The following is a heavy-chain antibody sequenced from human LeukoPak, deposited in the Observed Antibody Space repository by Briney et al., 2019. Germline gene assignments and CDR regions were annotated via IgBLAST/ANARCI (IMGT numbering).Heavy chain of an antibody. Sequence: ADSVKGRFTISRDNAKNSLYLQMNSLRAEDTAVYYCASCFHDYGDYWGQGTLVTVSS. CDR3: ASCFHDYGDY. V-gene: IGHV3-21*01. J-gene: IGHJ4*02.